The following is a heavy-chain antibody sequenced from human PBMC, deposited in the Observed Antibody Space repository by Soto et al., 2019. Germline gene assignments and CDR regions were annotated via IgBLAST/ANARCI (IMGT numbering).Heavy chain of an antibody. D-gene: IGHD3-16*01. CDR1: GDSVSSDITS. CDR3: ARGNALDV. CDR2: TYYRSKWFH. V-gene: IGHV6-1*01. Sequence: QGQLQQSGPGLVKPSQTLSLTCAISGDSVSSDITSWNWIGQSPSRGLERRGRTYYRSKWFHDYAASVKSQITLNPDTSKNQFSLELNSMPPEDTAVYYCARGNALDVWGQGTVVTVSS. J-gene: IGHJ3*01.